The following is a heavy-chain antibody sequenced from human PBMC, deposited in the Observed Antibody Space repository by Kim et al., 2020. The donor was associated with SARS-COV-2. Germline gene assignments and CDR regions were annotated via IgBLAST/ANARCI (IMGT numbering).Heavy chain of an antibody. J-gene: IGHJ4*02. D-gene: IGHD3-10*01. V-gene: IGHV4-31*03. CDR3: ARSFYGEFYFDY. CDR1: GGSISSGGYY. CDR2: IYYSGIT. Sequence: SETLSLTCTVSGGSISSGGYYWSWIRQHPGKGLEWIGYIYYSGITYYNPSLKSRVTISVDTSKNQLSLKLSSVTAADTAVYYCARSFYGEFYFDYWGQGTLVTVSS.